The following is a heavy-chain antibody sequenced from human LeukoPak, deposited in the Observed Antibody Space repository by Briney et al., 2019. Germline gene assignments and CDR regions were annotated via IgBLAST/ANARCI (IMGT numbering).Heavy chain of an antibody. CDR3: ARARGDIVVVPAAIWFNP. J-gene: IGHJ5*02. CDR2: INPNNGGT. V-gene: IGHV1-2*02. D-gene: IGHD2-2*01. Sequence: ASVKVSCKASGYTFTGYYMHWVRQAPEQGLEWMGCINPNNGGTNYAQKFQGRVTMTRDTSISTAYMELSRLRSDDTAVYYCARARGDIVVVPAAIWFNPWGQGTLVTVSS. CDR1: GYTFTGYY.